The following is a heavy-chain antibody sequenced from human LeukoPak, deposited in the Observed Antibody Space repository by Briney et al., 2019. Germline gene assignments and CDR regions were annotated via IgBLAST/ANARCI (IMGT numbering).Heavy chain of an antibody. V-gene: IGHV3-23*01. CDR2: ISGSGGST. Sequence: PGGSLRLSCAASGFTFSTYVMSWVRQAPGNGLEWVSAISGSGGSTYYADSVKGRFTISRDNSKNTLYLQMNSLGADDTAVYYCAKGNWRYFDYWGQGTLVTVSS. D-gene: IGHD1-1*01. J-gene: IGHJ4*02. CDR1: GFTFSTYV. CDR3: AKGNWRYFDY.